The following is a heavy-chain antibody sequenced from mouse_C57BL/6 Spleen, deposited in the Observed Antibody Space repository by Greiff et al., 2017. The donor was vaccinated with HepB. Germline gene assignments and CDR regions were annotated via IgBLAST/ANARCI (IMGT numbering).Heavy chain of an antibody. Sequence: EVKLMESGGGLVKPGGSLKLSCAASGFTFSDYGMHWVRQAPEKGLEWVAYISSGSSTIYYADTVKGRFTISRDNAKNTLFLQMTSLRSEDTARYYGARGGDWYFYVWGTGTTVTVSS. CDR3: ARGGDWYFYV. J-gene: IGHJ1*03. V-gene: IGHV5-17*01. CDR1: GFTFSDYG. CDR2: ISSGSSTI.